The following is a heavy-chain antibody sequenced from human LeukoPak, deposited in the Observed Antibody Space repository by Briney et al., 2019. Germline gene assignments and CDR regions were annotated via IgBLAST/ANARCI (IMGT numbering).Heavy chain of an antibody. CDR2: IIPIFGTA. D-gene: IGHD1-26*01. J-gene: IGHJ4*02. CDR3: ARHLVGGTSHFDY. CDR1: GGTFSSYA. Sequence: ASVKVSCKASGGTFSSYAISWVRQAPGQGLEWMGGIIPIFGTANYAQKFQGRVTITADESTSTAYMELSSLRSEDTAVYYCARHLVGGTSHFDYWGQGTLVTVSS. V-gene: IGHV1-69*13.